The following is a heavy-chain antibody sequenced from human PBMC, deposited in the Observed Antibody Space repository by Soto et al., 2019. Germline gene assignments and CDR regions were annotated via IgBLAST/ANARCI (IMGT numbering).Heavy chain of an antibody. J-gene: IGHJ6*02. D-gene: IGHD6-13*01. V-gene: IGHV3-13*01. CDR2: IGTAGDT. CDR1: GFTFSSYD. Sequence: PGGSLRLSCAASGFTFSSYDMHWVRQATGKGLGWVSAIGTAGDTYYPGSVKGRFTISRENAKNSLYLQMNSLRAEDTAVYYCARGIAAASYYCYYGMDVWGQGTTVTVSS. CDR3: ARGIAAASYYCYYGMDV.